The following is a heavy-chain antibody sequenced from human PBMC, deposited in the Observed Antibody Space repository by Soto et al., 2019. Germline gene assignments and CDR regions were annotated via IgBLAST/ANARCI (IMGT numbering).Heavy chain of an antibody. J-gene: IGHJ4*02. CDR1: GGSFSSYT. CDR2: IIPILGIA. CDR3: ATTSSSRWISYYFDY. V-gene: IGHV1-69*02. D-gene: IGHD6-13*01. Sequence: SVKVSCEASGGSFSSYTISWVRQAPGQGLEWMGRIIPILGIANYAQKFQGRVTITADKSTSTAYMELSSLRSEDTAVYYCATTSSSRWISYYFDYWGQGTLVTVSS.